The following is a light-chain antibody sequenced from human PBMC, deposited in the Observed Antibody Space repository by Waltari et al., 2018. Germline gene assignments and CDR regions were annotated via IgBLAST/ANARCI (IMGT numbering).Light chain of an antibody. CDR2: VNSDGSH. Sequence: QLVLTQSPSASASLGASVKLTCTLSSGHSTNVIAWLQKRPDEGPRYLMKVNSDGSHNKGDEIPDRFAGSSSGAERYLTISCLQSEDEADYYCQTGGHGTGVFGGGTKLTVL. V-gene: IGLV4-69*01. J-gene: IGLJ3*02. CDR3: QTGGHGTGV. CDR1: SGHSTNV.